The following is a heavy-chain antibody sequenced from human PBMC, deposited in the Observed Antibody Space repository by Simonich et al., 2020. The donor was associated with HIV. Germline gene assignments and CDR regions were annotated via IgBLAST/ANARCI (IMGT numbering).Heavy chain of an antibody. CDR3: ARESIAVAGTYFDY. J-gene: IGHJ4*02. V-gene: IGHV3-48*03. CDR1: GFTFSSYE. CDR2: ISMSGSTI. Sequence: EVQLVESGGGLVQPGGSLRLSCAASGFTFSSYEMNWVRQVPGKGLEWVSYISMSGSTIYYADSVKGRFTISRDNAKNSLYLQMNSLRAEDTAVYYCARESIAVAGTYFDYWGQGTLVTVSS. D-gene: IGHD6-19*01.